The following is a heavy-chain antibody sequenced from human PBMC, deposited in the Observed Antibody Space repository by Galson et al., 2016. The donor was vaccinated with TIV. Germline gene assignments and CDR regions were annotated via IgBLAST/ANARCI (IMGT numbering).Heavy chain of an antibody. CDR1: GFTFSIFA. D-gene: IGHD3-22*01. V-gene: IGHV3-23*01. Sequence: SLRLSCAASGFTFSIFAMTWVRQAPGMGLEWVSAISGGGGSTYYADSVKGRFTISRDNSKNTLFLQMSSLRAEDTAVYYCTKVPSSGFSYYYGRDVWGQGTTVTVSS. CDR2: ISGGGGST. J-gene: IGHJ6*02. CDR3: TKVPSSGFSYYYGRDV.